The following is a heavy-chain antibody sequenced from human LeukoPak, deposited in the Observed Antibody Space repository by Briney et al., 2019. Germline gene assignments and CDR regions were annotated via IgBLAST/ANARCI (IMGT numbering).Heavy chain of an antibody. J-gene: IGHJ4*02. CDR2: ISGSGGSA. V-gene: IGHV3-23*01. D-gene: IGHD3-16*02. CDR3: AKSSLGELSLFPDSFYYFDY. Sequence: PGGSLRLSCAASGFTFSSYAMSWVRQAPGKGLEWVSAISGSGGSAYYADSVKGRFTISRDNSKNTLYLQMNSLRAEDTAVYYCAKSSLGELSLFPDSFYYFDYWGQGTLVTVSS. CDR1: GFTFSSYA.